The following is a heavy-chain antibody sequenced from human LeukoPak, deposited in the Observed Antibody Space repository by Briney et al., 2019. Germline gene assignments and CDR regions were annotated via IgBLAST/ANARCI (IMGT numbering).Heavy chain of an antibody. Sequence: ASVKVSCKASGYTFTSYYMHWVRQAPGQGLEWMGLINPTGGSTGYAQKFQGRVTMTRNTSISTAYMELSSLRSEDTAVYYCARDLITMVRGVKGVLYYWGQGTLVTVSS. CDR1: GYTFTSYY. D-gene: IGHD3-10*01. V-gene: IGHV1-46*01. CDR2: INPTGGST. J-gene: IGHJ4*02. CDR3: ARDLITMVRGVKGVLYY.